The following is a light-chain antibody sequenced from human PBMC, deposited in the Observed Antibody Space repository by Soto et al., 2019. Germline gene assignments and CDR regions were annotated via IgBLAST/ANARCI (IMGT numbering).Light chain of an antibody. Sequence: EIVLTQSPGTLSLSPGERATLSCWASQSVSGNFLAWYQVKPGQAPRLVVYGASTRASGFPDRFSGSGSGTDFTLTISRLEPEDFAMYYCQVYNSSPWTFGQGTKVDSK. CDR2: GAS. V-gene: IGKV3-20*01. J-gene: IGKJ1*01. CDR3: QVYNSSPWT. CDR1: QSVSGNF.